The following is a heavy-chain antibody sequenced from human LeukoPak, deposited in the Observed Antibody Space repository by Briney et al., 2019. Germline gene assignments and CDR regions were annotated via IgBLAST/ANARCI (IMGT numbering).Heavy chain of an antibody. CDR3: ARDSGIAAAGPYYYYGMDV. V-gene: IGHV1-69*04. CDR2: IIPILGIA. J-gene: IGHJ6*02. CDR1: GGTFSSYA. Sequence: GASVKVSCKASGGTFSSYAISWVRQAAGQGLEWMGRIIPILGIANYAQKFQGRVTITADKSTSTAYMELSSLRSEDTAVYYCARDSGIAAAGPYYYYGMDVWGQGTTVTVSS. D-gene: IGHD6-13*01.